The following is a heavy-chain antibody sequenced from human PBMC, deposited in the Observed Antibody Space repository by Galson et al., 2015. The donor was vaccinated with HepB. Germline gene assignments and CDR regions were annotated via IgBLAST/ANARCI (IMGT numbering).Heavy chain of an antibody. Sequence: SLRLSCAASGFTFDDYTMHWVRQAPGKGLEWVSLISWDGGSTYYADSVKGRFTISRDNSKNSLYLQMNSLRTEDTALYYCAKDRGGVFLREYYYYMDVWGKGTTVTVSS. CDR3: AKDRGGVFLREYYYYMDV. CDR2: ISWDGGST. D-gene: IGHD2-8*01. V-gene: IGHV3-43*01. J-gene: IGHJ6*03. CDR1: GFTFDDYT.